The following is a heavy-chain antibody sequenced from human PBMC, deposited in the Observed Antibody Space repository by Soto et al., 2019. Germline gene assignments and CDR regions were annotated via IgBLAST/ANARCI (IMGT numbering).Heavy chain of an antibody. CDR3: ARGVRDSSGYLDAFDI. V-gene: IGHV3-33*01. Sequence: QVQLVESGGGVVQPGRSLRLSCAASGFTFSSYGMHWVRQAPGKGLEWVAVIWYDGSNKYYADSVKGRFTISRDNSKNTLYLQMNSLRAEDTAVYYCARGVRDSSGYLDAFDIWGQGTMVTVSS. CDR2: IWYDGSNK. J-gene: IGHJ3*02. D-gene: IGHD3-22*01. CDR1: GFTFSSYG.